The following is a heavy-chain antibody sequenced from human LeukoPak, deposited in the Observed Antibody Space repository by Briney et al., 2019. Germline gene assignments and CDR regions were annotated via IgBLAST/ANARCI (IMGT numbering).Heavy chain of an antibody. Sequence: GGSLRLSCAASGFTFSSYAMSWVRQAPGKGLEWVSAISDSGGSTYYADSVKGRFTISRDNSKNTLYLQMNSLRAEDTAVYYCAKSWIQLWCFDYWGQGTLVTVSS. CDR3: AKSWIQLWCFDY. D-gene: IGHD5-18*01. V-gene: IGHV3-23*01. CDR2: ISDSGGST. CDR1: GFTFSSYA. J-gene: IGHJ4*02.